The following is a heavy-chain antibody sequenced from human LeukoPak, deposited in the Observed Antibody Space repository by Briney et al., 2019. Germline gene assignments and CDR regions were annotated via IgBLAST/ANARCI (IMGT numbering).Heavy chain of an antibody. CDR2: INHSGST. CDR3: ARTNSSGEPFGYFDY. J-gene: IGHJ4*02. D-gene: IGHD3-22*01. Sequence: SETLSLTCAVYGGSFSGYYWSWIRQPPGKGLEWIGEINHSGSTNYNPSLKGRVTISVDTSKNQFSLKLSSVTAADTAVYYCARTNSSGEPFGYFDYWGQGTLVTVSS. CDR1: GGSFSGYY. V-gene: IGHV4-34*01.